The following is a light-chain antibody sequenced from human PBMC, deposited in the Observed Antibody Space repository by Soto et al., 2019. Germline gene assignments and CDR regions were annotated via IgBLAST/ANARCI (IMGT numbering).Light chain of an antibody. CDR2: SAS. CDR3: HQYATSPLT. CDR1: QTVGNNY. Sequence: EIVLTQSPGTLSLSPGERATLSCRASQTVGNNYLSWYQQKPGHVPRLLIYSASIRPTGIPHRFSGTGSGTDFTLTISRLEPEDFAVYYCHQYATSPLTFGGGTKVEIK. V-gene: IGKV3-20*01. J-gene: IGKJ4*01.